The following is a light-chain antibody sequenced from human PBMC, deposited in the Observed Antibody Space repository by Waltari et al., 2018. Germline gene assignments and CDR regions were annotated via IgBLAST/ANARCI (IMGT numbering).Light chain of an antibody. J-gene: IGKJ4*01. CDR1: QSVNEY. CDR3: HVRSNWPPVT. V-gene: IGKV3-11*01. CDR2: DAS. Sequence: EIVLTQSPATLSLSPGARATLSCRASQSVNEYLAWYQQIPGQAPRLLIYDASNRATGIPARFSGSGSGTDFTLTISSLEPEDFAIYYCHVRSNWPPVTFGGGTKVEIK.